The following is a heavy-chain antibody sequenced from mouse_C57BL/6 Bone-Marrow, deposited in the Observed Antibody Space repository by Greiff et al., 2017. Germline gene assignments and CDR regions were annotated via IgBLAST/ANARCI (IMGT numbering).Heavy chain of an antibody. V-gene: IGHV1-26*01. CDR3: ARGRVYYYGSSRDY. D-gene: IGHD1-1*01. CDR2: INPNNGGT. CDR1: GYTFTDYY. J-gene: IGHJ2*01. Sequence: EVQLQQSGPELVKPGASVKISCKASGYTFTDYYMNWVKQSHGKSLEWIGDINPNNGGTSYNQKFKGKATLTVDKSSSTAYMELRSLTSEDSAVYYCARGRVYYYGSSRDYWGQGTTLTVSS.